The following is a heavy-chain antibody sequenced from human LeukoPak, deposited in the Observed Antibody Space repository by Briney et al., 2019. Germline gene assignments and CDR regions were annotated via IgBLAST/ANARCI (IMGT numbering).Heavy chain of an antibody. Sequence: SETLSLTCAVYGGSFSGYYWSGIRQPPGKGLEWIGEINHSGSTNYNPSLKSRVTISVDTSKNQFSLKLSSVTAADTAVYYCARVKDTAMTMYYYYYMDVWGKGTTVTVSS. CDR1: GGSFSGYY. V-gene: IGHV4-34*01. D-gene: IGHD5-18*01. J-gene: IGHJ6*03. CDR3: ARVKDTAMTMYYYYYMDV. CDR2: INHSGST.